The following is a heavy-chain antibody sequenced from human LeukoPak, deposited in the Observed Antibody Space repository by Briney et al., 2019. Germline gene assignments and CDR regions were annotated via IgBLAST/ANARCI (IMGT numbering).Heavy chain of an antibody. J-gene: IGHJ3*02. V-gene: IGHV1-46*01. CDR2: INPSGGST. CDR1: GYTFTSYY. D-gene: IGHD3-22*01. Sequence: ASVKVSCKASGYTFTSYYMHWVRQAPGQGLEWMGIINPSGGSTSYAQKFQGRVTVTRDTSTSTVYMELSSLRSEDTAVYYCARVRSRGSFYYYDSSGYYGHAFDIWGQGTMVTVSS. CDR3: ARVRSRGSFYYYDSSGYYGHAFDI.